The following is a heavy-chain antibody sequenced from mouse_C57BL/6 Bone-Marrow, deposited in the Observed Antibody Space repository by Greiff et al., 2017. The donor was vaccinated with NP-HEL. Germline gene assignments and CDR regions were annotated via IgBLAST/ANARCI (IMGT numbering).Heavy chain of an antibody. V-gene: IGHV10-1*01. Sequence: EVMLVESGGGLVQPKGSLKLSCAASGFSFNTYAMNWVRQAPGKGLEWVARIRSKSNNYATYYADSVKDRFTISRDDSESMLYLQMNNLKTEDTAMYYCVRHVGQLRYTDAMDYWGQGTSVTVSS. CDR3: VRHVGQLRYTDAMDY. CDR2: IRSKSNNYAT. J-gene: IGHJ4*01. CDR1: GFSFNTYA. D-gene: IGHD3-2*02.